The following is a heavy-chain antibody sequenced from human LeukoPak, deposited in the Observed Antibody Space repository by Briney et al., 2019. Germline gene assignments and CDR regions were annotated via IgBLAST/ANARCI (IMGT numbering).Heavy chain of an antibody. V-gene: IGHV4-39*01. CDR2: IHYSGST. CDR1: GGSISSSSYF. J-gene: IGHJ3*02. D-gene: IGHD3-22*01. Sequence: SETLSLTCTVSGGSISSSSYFWGWIRQPPGKGLEWIGSIHYSGSTNDNPSLKSRVTISVDTSKNQFSLELSSVTAADTAVYYCARPCYYYDSSGMIPDAFDIWGQGTMVTVSS. CDR3: ARPCYYYDSSGMIPDAFDI.